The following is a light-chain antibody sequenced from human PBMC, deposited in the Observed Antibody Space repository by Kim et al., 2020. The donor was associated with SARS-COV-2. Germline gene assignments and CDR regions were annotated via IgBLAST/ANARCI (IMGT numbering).Light chain of an antibody. CDR2: YDS. J-gene: IGLJ2*01. CDR3: QVWDSSSDHRVV. V-gene: IGLV3-21*04. Sequence: KTARVYCGGNSIGSKSGHWYRQKSGQAPVLVIYYDSDRPSGIPERFSGSNSGNTATLTISRVEAGDEADYYCQVWDSSSDHRVVFGGGTKVTVL. CDR1: SIGSKS.